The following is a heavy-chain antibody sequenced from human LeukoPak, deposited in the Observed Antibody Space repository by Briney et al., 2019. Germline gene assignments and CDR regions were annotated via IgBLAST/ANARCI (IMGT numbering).Heavy chain of an antibody. CDR2: NYYRGSI. D-gene: IGHD1-14*01. J-gene: IGHJ3*02. Sequence: SVTLSLTCIVSGGSMKRYYWRWVRQPPGKGLEGIGYNYYRGSINYHPSFKSRITISEETSQNQFLLKLSPATAADTDVYYRARDIRSLDAFDTWGQGTMVTVSS. CDR1: GGSMKRYY. CDR3: ARDIRSLDAFDT. V-gene: IGHV4-59*01.